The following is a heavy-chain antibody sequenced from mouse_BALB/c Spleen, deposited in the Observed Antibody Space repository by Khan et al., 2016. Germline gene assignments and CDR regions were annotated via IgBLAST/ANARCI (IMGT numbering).Heavy chain of an antibody. CDR3: ARKGGNYGAMDY. V-gene: IGHV2-2*02. CDR2: IWRGGST. CDR1: GFSLTSYG. J-gene: IGHJ4*01. D-gene: IGHD2-1*01. Sequence: QVQLQQSGPGLVQPSQSLSITCTVSGFSLTSYGVHWVRQSPGKGLEWLGVIWRGGSTDYNAAFISRLSISKDNSKSQVFFKMNSLQANDTAIYYCARKGGNYGAMDYWGQGTSVTVSS.